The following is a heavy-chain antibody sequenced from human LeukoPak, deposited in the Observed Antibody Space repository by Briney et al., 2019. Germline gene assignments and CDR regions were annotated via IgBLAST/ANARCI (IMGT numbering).Heavy chain of an antibody. D-gene: IGHD4-17*01. Sequence: ASVTVSCKASGGTFSSYAISWVRQAPGQGLEWMGRIIPIFGTANYAQKFQGRVTITTDESTSTAYMELSSLRSEDTSVYYCARPRMTTVTTRFDYWGQGTLVTVSS. J-gene: IGHJ4*02. CDR3: ARPRMTTVTTRFDY. V-gene: IGHV1-69*05. CDR1: GGTFSSYA. CDR2: IIPIFGTA.